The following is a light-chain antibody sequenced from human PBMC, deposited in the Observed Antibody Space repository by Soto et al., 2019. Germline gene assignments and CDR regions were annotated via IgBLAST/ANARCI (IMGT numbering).Light chain of an antibody. V-gene: IGKV1-5*03. CDR1: QSISTW. J-gene: IGKJ4*01. Sequence: DIQMTQSPSTLSASVGDRVTITCRASQSISTWLAWYQQKPGKAPKLLIYKASNLEVGVPSRFSVSGSGTEFNITISSLQPDDFATYYCQQYNTYPLAFGGGTTVEIK. CDR2: KAS. CDR3: QQYNTYPLA.